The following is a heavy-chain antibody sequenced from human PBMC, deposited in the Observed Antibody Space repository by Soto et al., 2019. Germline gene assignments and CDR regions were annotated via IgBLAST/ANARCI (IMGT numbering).Heavy chain of an antibody. J-gene: IGHJ3*02. V-gene: IGHV3-33*01. CDR2: IWYDGSNK. Sequence: PGGSLRLSCAASGFTFSSYGMHWVRQAPGKGLEWVAVIWYDGSNKYYVDSVKGRFTISRDNSKNTLYLQMNSLRAEDTAVYYCASGSGYYDSSGWNPGAFDIWGQGTMVTVSS. CDR3: ASGSGYYDSSGWNPGAFDI. D-gene: IGHD3-22*01. CDR1: GFTFSSYG.